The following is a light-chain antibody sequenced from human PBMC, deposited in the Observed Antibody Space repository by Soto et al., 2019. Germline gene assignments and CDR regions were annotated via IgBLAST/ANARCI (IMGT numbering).Light chain of an antibody. J-gene: IGKJ2*01. CDR2: TAS. V-gene: IGKV1-39*01. CDR3: QQGYSMPDT. CDR1: ESINLY. Sequence: DVQMTQSPSSLSASIGDRVTITCRASESINLYLNWYQQKPGKAPKLLIYTASSLQTGVPSRFSGRGSGTDVTLTINSLEGEDFATYYCQQGYSMPDTLGLGTQV.